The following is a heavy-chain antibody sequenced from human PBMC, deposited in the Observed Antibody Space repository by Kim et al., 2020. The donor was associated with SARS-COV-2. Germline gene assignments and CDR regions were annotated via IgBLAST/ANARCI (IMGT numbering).Heavy chain of an antibody. CDR3: ARDSSGNLDY. D-gene: IGHD3-22*01. V-gene: IGHV4-31*02. CDR2: N. J-gene: IGHJ4*02. Sequence: NCYSPSLKSGGTISADTTQHQFSLKLSSVTAADTAVYCCARDSSGNLDYWGQGTLVTVSS.